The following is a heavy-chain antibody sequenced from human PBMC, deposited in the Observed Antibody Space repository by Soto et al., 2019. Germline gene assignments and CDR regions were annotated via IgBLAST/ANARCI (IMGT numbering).Heavy chain of an antibody. J-gene: IGHJ3*02. CDR2: MSSSGNTI. CDR3: ARVRDFLQNSVNYDDAFDN. Sequence: QVQLVDSGGGLVKPGGSLRLSCVASGFTFSDYDMSWIRQAPGKGLEWVSHMSSSGNTIYYADSVKGRFTISRDNAKNSLYLQMNSLRAEDTAVYYCARVRDFLQNSVNYDDAFDNWGQGTMVTVSS. V-gene: IGHV3-11*01. CDR1: GFTFSDYD. D-gene: IGHD1-26*01.